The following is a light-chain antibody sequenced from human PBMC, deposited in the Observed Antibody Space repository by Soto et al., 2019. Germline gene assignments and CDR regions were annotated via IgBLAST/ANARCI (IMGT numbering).Light chain of an antibody. V-gene: IGKV3-20*01. J-gene: IGKJ2*01. Sequence: EIVLTQSPGTLSLSPGERVSLSCRASQSVSNNYLAWYQQKLGQAPRLLIYAASSRATGVPDRFSGSGSGTGFTLTITRLQPEDFAVYSCQQYGSSPPTFGRGTKLEI. CDR2: AAS. CDR3: QQYGSSPPT. CDR1: QSVSNNY.